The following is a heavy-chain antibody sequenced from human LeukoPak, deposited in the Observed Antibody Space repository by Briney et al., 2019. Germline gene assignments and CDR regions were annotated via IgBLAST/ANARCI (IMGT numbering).Heavy chain of an antibody. V-gene: IGHV4-59*01. CDR2: IYYSGST. D-gene: IGHD2-2*01. Sequence: SETLSLTCTVSGGSSSSYYWSWIRQPPGKGLEWIGYIYYSGSTNYNPTLKSRVTISVDTSKNQFSLKLSSVTAADTAVYYCARRYCSSTSCYYFDYWGQGTLVTVSS. J-gene: IGHJ4*02. CDR3: ARRYCSSTSCYYFDY. CDR1: GGSSSSYY.